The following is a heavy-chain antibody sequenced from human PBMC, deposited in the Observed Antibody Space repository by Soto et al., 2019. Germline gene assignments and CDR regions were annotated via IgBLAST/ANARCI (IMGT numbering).Heavy chain of an antibody. V-gene: IGHV4-59*01. D-gene: IGHD6-19*01. CDR3: AQTTGWPGFDY. CDR2: IYNGEST. CDR1: GASISNYY. Sequence: QLQLQESGPGLVKPSETMSLTCTASGASISNYYWNWIRQPPGKGLEGIGHIYNGESTNYNPSLKSRVTISVDTSKNQFSLKLGSVTAADTAVYYCAQTTGWPGFDYWGQGILVTVSS. J-gene: IGHJ4*02.